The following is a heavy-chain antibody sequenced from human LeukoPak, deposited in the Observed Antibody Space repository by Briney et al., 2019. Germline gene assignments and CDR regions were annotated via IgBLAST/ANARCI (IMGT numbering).Heavy chain of an antibody. Sequence: GASVKVSCKASGYTFTGYYMHWVRQAPGQGLEWMGWINPNSGGTNYAQKFQGRVTMTRDTSISTAYMELSRLRSDDTAVYYCAREAVAAAGTWDLNEERIDYWGQGTLVTVSS. V-gene: IGHV1-2*02. CDR3: AREAVAAAGTWDLNEERIDY. CDR2: INPNSGGT. D-gene: IGHD6-13*01. CDR1: GYTFTGYY. J-gene: IGHJ4*02.